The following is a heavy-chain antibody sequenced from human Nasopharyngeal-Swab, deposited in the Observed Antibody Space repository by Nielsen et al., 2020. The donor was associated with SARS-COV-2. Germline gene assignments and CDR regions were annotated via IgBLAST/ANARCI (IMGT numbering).Heavy chain of an antibody. J-gene: IGHJ4*02. Sequence: ASVKVSCKASGYTFTSYDINWVRQATGQGLEWMGWVNPNSGNTGYAQKFQGRVTMTRNTSISTAYMELSSLRSEDTAVYYCARGSFYYYDSSGYYYSYWGQGTLVTVSS. V-gene: IGHV1-8*01. CDR1: GYTFTSYD. D-gene: IGHD3-22*01. CDR3: ARGSFYYYDSSGYYYSY. CDR2: VNPNSGNT.